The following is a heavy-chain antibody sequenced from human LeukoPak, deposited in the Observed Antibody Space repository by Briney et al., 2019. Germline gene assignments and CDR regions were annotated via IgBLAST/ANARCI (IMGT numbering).Heavy chain of an antibody. CDR2: IKQDGSEK. Sequence: GGSLRLSCAASGFTFSTYRMSWVRQAPGKGLEWVANIKQDGSEKHYVDSVKGRFTISRDNAKNSLYLQMNSLRAEDTAVYYCARDRYYFGSGSYPWYFDLWGRGTLVTVSS. J-gene: IGHJ2*01. CDR3: ARDRYYFGSGSYPWYFDL. V-gene: IGHV3-7*01. CDR1: GFTFSTYR. D-gene: IGHD3-10*01.